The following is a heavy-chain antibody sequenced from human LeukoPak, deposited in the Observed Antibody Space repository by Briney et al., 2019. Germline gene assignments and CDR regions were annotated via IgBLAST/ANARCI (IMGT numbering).Heavy chain of an antibody. D-gene: IGHD3-22*01. V-gene: IGHV1-2*02. CDR3: ARALGSVVVMGMDAFDI. Sequence: ASVKVSCKASGYTFTGYYMHWVRQAPGQGLEWMGWINPNSGGSNYAQKFHARVAMTSDTSISTGYMELRSLRSDDTAEYYCARALGSVVVMGMDAFDIWGQGTMVSVSS. J-gene: IGHJ3*02. CDR2: INPNSGGS. CDR1: GYTFTGYY.